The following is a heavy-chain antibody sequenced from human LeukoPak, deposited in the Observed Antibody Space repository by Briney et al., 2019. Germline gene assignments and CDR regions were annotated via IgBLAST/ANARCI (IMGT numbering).Heavy chain of an antibody. CDR3: ARDPMALDWFDP. Sequence: GGPLRLSCAASGFTFSSYWMHWVRQAPGKGLVWVSRINSDGSSTDYAVSVKGRFTISRDNAKNTLYLQMNNLRAEDTAVYYCARDPMALDWFDPWGQGTLVTFSS. V-gene: IGHV3-74*01. D-gene: IGHD3-10*01. CDR1: GFTFSSYW. CDR2: INSDGSST. J-gene: IGHJ5*02.